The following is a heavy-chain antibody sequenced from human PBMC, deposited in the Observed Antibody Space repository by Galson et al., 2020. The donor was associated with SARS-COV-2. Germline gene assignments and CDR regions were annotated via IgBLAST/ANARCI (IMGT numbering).Heavy chain of an antibody. D-gene: IGHD3-9*01. CDR1: GDSISSSSYY. J-gene: IGHJ4*02. Sequence: SQTLSLTCTVSGDSISSSSYYWAWIRQPPGKGLEWIGSVYYSGSTYYYSSLRSRVSISGDTSKNHFSLTLSSVTAADTAVYYCARHPYFDWLVPHAGALYFDYWGQGILVTVSS. CDR3: ARHPYFDWLVPHAGALYFDY. V-gene: IGHV4-39*01. CDR2: VYYSGST.